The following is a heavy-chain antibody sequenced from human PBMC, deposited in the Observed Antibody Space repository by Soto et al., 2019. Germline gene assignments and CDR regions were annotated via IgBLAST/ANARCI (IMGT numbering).Heavy chain of an antibody. Sequence: QEYLVESGGDLVKPGGSLRLSCAASGFSFSDYYMSWVRQAPGKGLEWILYIASSTGTIYYADSVKGRFTISSDSATNSLYLQMKSLRVDDTAVYYCVRRRDYLDVWGKGTTVTVSS. V-gene: IGHV3-11*01. CDR3: VRRRDYLDV. CDR1: GFSFSDYY. CDR2: IASSTGTI. J-gene: IGHJ6*03.